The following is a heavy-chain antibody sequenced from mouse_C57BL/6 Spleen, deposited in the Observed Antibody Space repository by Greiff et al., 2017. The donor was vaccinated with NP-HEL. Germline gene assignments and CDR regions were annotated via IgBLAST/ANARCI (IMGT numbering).Heavy chain of an antibody. CDR1: GYTFTSYW. V-gene: IGHV1-50*01. J-gene: IGHJ2*01. CDR2: IDPSDSYT. D-gene: IGHD3-1*01. CDR3: ARGGLEYYFDY. Sequence: VQLQQSGAELVKPGASVKLSCKASGYTFTSYWMQWVKQRPGQGLERIGEIDPSDSYTNYNQKFKGKATLTVDTSSSTAYMQLSSLTSEDSAVYYCARGGLEYYFDYWGQCTTLTVSS.